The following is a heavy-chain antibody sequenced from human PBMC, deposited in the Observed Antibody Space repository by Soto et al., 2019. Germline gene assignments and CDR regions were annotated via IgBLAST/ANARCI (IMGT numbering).Heavy chain of an antibody. Sequence: QVHLVQCGAEVKKPGASVKVSCKGSSYAFTTCGITWVRQAPGQGLEWMGWISAHNGNTNYAQKLQGRVTVTRDTSTNTAYLELRSLRSDDTAVYYCARGRYGDYWGQGALVTVSS. CDR1: SYAFTTCG. CDR3: ARGRYGDY. J-gene: IGHJ4*02. D-gene: IGHD1-1*01. V-gene: IGHV1-18*01. CDR2: ISAHNGNT.